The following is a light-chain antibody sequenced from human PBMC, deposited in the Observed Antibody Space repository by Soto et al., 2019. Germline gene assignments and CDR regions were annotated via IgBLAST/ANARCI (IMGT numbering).Light chain of an antibody. CDR2: GTS. J-gene: IGKJ1*01. V-gene: IGKV1-39*01. Sequence: DVPMTQSPSSLSAFVGDRATITCRASQNIARYLNWYQHKPGTAPKLLIYGTSNLQSGVPSRFSGSGSGTDFTLIISSLQPEDIATYYCQQSLNTPRTFGQGTKVEVK. CDR1: QNIARY. CDR3: QQSLNTPRT.